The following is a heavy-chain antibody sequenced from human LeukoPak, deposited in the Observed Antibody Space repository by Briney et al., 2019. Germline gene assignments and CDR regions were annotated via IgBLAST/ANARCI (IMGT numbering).Heavy chain of an antibody. J-gene: IGHJ4*02. Sequence: PGGSLRLSCAASGFTFSPYAMSWVRQAPGKGLEWVSAISGSDGRTYYADSVKGRFTISRDNSKNTLYLQMNSLRAEDTALYYCAKGLHSSIWPHHFDSWGQGTLVTVSS. V-gene: IGHV3-23*01. CDR2: ISGSDGRT. CDR1: GFTFSPYA. D-gene: IGHD6-13*01. CDR3: AKGLHSSIWPHHFDS.